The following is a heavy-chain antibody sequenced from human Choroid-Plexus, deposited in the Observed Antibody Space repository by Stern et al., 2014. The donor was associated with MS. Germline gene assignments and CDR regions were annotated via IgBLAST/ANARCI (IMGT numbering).Heavy chain of an antibody. CDR1: GFTLGSCA. D-gene: IGHD2/OR15-2a*01. CDR3: AKDRQYLTYFFDH. CDR2: ASYDGSNK. Sequence: VQLVESGGGVVQPGRPLRLSCVASGFTLGSCAMHWVRQAPGKGLEWVAGASYDGSNKPYADSVKGRFTISRENSQTTLYLQLSSLRPEDTSVYYCAKDRQYLTYFFDHWGQGSLVTVSS. V-gene: IGHV3-30*18. J-gene: IGHJ5*02.